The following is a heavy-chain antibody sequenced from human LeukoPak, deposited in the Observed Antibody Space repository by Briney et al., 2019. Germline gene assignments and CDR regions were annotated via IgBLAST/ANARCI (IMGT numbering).Heavy chain of an antibody. CDR2: ITGKANRYAT. Sequence: GESLKLSCAASGFTFSGSAMHWVRQASGKGLEWLGRITGKANRYATAYAASVKGRFTISRDDSTNTAYLQMDRLRPEDTAVYYCSRHRLDNYYYYGMDVWGQGTTVTVSS. D-gene: IGHD2-2*03. CDR1: GFTFSGSA. V-gene: IGHV3-73*01. CDR3: SRHRLDNYYYYGMDV. J-gene: IGHJ6*02.